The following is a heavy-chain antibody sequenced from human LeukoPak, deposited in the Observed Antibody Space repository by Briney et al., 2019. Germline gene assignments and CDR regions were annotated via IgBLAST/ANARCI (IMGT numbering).Heavy chain of an antibody. CDR1: GGSISSYY. CDR2: IYYSGST. D-gene: IGHD6-13*01. CDR3: ARDLGQQGFDY. J-gene: IGHJ4*02. V-gene: IGHV4-59*01. Sequence: PSETLSLTCTVSGGSISSYYWSWIRQPPGKGLEWIGYIYYSGSTNYNPSLKSRVTISVDTSKNQFSLKPSSVTAADTAVYYCARDLGQQGFDYWGQGTLVTVSS.